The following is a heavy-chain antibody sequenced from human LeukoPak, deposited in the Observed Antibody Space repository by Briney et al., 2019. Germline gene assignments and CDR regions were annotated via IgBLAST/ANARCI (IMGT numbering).Heavy chain of an antibody. Sequence: GGSLRLSCAASGFTFSSYDMHWVRQATGKGVEWVSAIGIAGDTYYPGSVKGRFTISRENAKNSLYLQMNSLRAGDTAVYYCARGTWSGYLKYFDYWGQGTLVTVSS. CDR3: ARGTWSGYLKYFDY. D-gene: IGHD3-3*01. CDR1: GFTFSSYD. V-gene: IGHV3-13*01. CDR2: IGIAGDT. J-gene: IGHJ4*02.